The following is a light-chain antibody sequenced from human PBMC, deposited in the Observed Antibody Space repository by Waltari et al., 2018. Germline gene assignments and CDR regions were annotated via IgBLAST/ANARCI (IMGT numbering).Light chain of an antibody. Sequence: EIVLTQSPATLSLSPGERATLACRASQSVSNYLAWYQQKPGQAPRLRIYDASKRAIGIPARFSGSGSGTDFTLTISSLEPEDFAVYYCQQRSNPFAFGPGTKVDIK. CDR2: DAS. J-gene: IGKJ3*01. V-gene: IGKV3-11*01. CDR3: QQRSNPFA. CDR1: QSVSNY.